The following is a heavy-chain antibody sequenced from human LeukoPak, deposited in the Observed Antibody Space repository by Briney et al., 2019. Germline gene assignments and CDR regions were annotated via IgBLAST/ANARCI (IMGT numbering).Heavy chain of an antibody. V-gene: IGHV1-8*03. Sequence: ASVKVSCKAPGYTFTSYDINWVRQATGQGLEWMGWMNPNSGNTGYAQKFQGRVTITRNTSISTAYMELSSLRSEDTAVYYCARGPEGYCSSTSCYRVGWFDPWGQGTLVTVSS. CDR2: MNPNSGNT. J-gene: IGHJ5*02. CDR3: ARGPEGYCSSTSCYRVGWFDP. CDR1: GYTFTSYD. D-gene: IGHD2-2*01.